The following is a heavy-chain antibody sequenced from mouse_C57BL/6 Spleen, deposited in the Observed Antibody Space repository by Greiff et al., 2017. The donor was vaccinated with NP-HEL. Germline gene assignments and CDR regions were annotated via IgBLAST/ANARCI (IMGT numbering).Heavy chain of an antibody. CDR2: IDPSDSYT. CDR1: GYTFTSYW. CDR3: ARPYYYGSSYWFAY. V-gene: IGHV1-69*01. Sequence: VQLKQPGAELVMPGASVKLSCKASGYTFTSYWMHWVKQRPGQGLEWIGEIDPSDSYTNYNQKFKGKSTLTVDKSSSTAYMQLSSLTSEDSAVYYCARPYYYGSSYWFAYWGQGTLVTVSA. J-gene: IGHJ3*01. D-gene: IGHD1-1*01.